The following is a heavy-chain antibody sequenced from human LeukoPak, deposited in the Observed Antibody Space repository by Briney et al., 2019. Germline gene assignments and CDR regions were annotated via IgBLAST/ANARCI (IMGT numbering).Heavy chain of an antibody. CDR3: AREDGEAFDI. Sequence: GGSLRLSCAASGFTFSSYSMNWVRQAPGKGLEWVSSISSSSSYIYYADSVKGRFTISRDSAKNSLYLQMNSLRAEDTAVYYCAREDGEAFDIWGQGTMVTVSS. CDR1: GFTFSSYS. V-gene: IGHV3-21*01. D-gene: IGHD3-10*01. J-gene: IGHJ3*02. CDR2: ISSSSSYI.